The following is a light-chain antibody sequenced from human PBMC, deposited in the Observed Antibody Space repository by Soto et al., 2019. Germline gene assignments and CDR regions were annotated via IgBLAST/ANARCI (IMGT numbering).Light chain of an antibody. V-gene: IGKV3-20*01. CDR3: HQYDKSPRT. CDR2: ATS. CDR1: QSVSTGD. J-gene: IGKJ1*01. Sequence: EIVLTQSPGTLSLSPGERATLSCRASQSVSTGDLTWYQQKPGQAPRLLIYATSNRATGVPDRFSGSGSGTDFTLTISRLEPDDFAVYFCHQYDKSPRTFGQGTKVEI.